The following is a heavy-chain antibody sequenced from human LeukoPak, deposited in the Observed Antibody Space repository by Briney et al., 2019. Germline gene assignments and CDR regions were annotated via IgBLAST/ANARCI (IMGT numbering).Heavy chain of an antibody. CDR2: IKQDGTEK. CDR1: GFTFSTYW. V-gene: IGHV3-7*01. J-gene: IGHJ4*02. D-gene: IGHD6-13*01. CDR3: ARPYRSGWYIQYYFDH. Sequence: GGSLRLSCAVSGFTFSTYWMSWVRQAPGKGLEWVANIKQDGTEKYYVDSVKGRFTISRDNAKNSLFLQMHSLRAEDTAVYFWARPYRSGWYIQYYFDHWGQGTLVTVSS.